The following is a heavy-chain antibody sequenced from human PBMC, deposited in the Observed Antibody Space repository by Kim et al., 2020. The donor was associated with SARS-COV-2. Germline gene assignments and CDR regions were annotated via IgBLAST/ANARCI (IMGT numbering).Heavy chain of an antibody. D-gene: IGHD6-19*01. J-gene: IGHJ4*02. Sequence: GGSLRLSCAASGFTFSNYAMSWVRQAPGMGLEWVSAISAGGGTTYYEDSVKGRFTISRDNSKNTLYLEMSSLRAEDTAEYYCARDDPSPSSGWNYWGQET. CDR2: ISAGGGTT. CDR3: ARDDPSPSSGWNY. CDR1: GFTFSNYA. V-gene: IGHV3-23*01.